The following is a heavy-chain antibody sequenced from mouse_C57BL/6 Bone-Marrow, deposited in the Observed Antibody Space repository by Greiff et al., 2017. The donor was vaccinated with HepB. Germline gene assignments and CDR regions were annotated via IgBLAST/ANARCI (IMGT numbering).Heavy chain of an antibody. CDR1: GYSFTGYF. J-gene: IGHJ3*01. D-gene: IGHD1-1*01. CDR2: INPYNGDT. CDR3: ARDYGSSYELFAY. Sequence: VHVKQSGPELVKPGASVKISCKASGYSFTGYFMNWVKQSHGKSLEWIGRINPYNGDTFYNQKFKGKATLTVDKSSSTAHMELLSLTSEDFAVYYCARDYGSSYELFAYWGQGTLVTVSA. V-gene: IGHV1-37*01.